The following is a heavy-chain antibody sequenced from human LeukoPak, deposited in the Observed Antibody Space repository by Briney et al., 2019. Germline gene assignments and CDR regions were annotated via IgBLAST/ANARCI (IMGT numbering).Heavy chain of an antibody. V-gene: IGHV3-33*06. J-gene: IGHJ4*02. D-gene: IGHD6-13*01. CDR1: GLTFSSYG. CDR3: AKDKGFESSWTFDY. CDR2: IWYDGSNK. Sequence: GGSLRLSCAASGLTFSSYGMHWVRQAPSKGLEWVAVIWYDGSNKYYADSVKGRFTISRDNSKNTLYLQMNSLRDEDTAVYYCAKDKGFESSWTFDYWGQGTLVTVSS.